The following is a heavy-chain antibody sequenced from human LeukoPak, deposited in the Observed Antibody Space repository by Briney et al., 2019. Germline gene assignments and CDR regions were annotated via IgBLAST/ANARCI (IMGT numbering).Heavy chain of an antibody. J-gene: IGHJ5*02. Sequence: ASVKVSCKASGYTLTSYDINWVRQATGQGLEWMGWINPSSGNTGYAQKFQGRVTMTRNTSISTAYMELSSLRSEDTAVYYCARHKIGGEFNLIPYNWFDPWGQGTLVTVSS. CDR3: ARHKIGGEFNLIPYNWFDP. D-gene: IGHD3-10*01. CDR1: GYTLTSYD. V-gene: IGHV1-8*01. CDR2: INPSSGNT.